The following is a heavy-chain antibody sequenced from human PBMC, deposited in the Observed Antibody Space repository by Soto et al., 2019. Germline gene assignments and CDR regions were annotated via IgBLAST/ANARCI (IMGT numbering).Heavy chain of an antibody. D-gene: IGHD1-26*01. J-gene: IGHJ4*01. CDR1: GFTFSSYA. Sequence: PGGSLRLSCAASGFTFSSYAMSWVRQAPGKGLEWASAISGSGGSTYYADSVKGRFTISIDNSKNTLYLHMNSLRAEDPAVYYCTQDLRWEALWGQGTLVNVSS. CDR2: ISGSGGST. V-gene: IGHV3-23*01. CDR3: TQDLRWEAL.